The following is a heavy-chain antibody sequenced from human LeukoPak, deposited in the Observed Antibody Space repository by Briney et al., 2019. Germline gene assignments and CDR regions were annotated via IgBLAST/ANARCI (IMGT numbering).Heavy chain of an antibody. V-gene: IGHV4-59*08. CDR1: GGAIRSYC. Sequence: SETLSLTCIVSGGAIRSYCWSWIRQSPGKGLEWIGNIYCGGSANNNPSPKSRVTISADTSKNQFSLDLNSVTAADTAVYYCARRSPDWMEWFFDSWGQGTLVTVSS. CDR2: IYCGGSA. J-gene: IGHJ4*02. D-gene: IGHD3-3*01. CDR3: ARRSPDWMEWFFDS.